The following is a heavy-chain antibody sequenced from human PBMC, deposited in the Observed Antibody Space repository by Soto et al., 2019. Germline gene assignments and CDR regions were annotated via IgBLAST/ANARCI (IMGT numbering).Heavy chain of an antibody. CDR1: GGTSRSLS. CDR3: ARDTHSAGGWFDT. J-gene: IGHJ5*02. D-gene: IGHD2-15*01. Sequence: QVQLVQSGAEVKKPGSSVKVSCKASGGTSRSLSITWVRQAPGQGLEWMGGITPLFVIPNYPQKFQGRLTITADKSTGKAYLELSSLRSEDTAVYYCARDTHSAGGWFDTWGRGTLVTVSS. V-gene: IGHV1-69*17. CDR2: ITPLFVIP.